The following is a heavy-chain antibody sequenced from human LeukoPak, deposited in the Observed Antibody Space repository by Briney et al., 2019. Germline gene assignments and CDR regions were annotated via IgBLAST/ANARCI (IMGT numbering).Heavy chain of an antibody. CDR2: IYSGGST. CDR3: ARDSTVGYYYGMDV. D-gene: IGHD4-17*01. Sequence: GGSLRLSCAASGFTVSSNYMSWVGQAPGKGLEWVSVIYSGGSTYYADSVKGRFTISRHNSKNTLYLQMNSLRAEDTAVYYCARDSTVGYYYGMDVWGQGTTVTVSS. J-gene: IGHJ6*02. V-gene: IGHV3-53*04. CDR1: GFTVSSNY.